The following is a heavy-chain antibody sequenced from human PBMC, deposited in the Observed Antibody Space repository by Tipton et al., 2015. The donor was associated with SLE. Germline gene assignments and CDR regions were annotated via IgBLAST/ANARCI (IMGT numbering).Heavy chain of an antibody. V-gene: IGHV4-34*01. Sequence: TLSLTCDLNGGSFSGYYWSWIRQPPGKGLEWIGEIDHSGSANYNPSLKSRVTISVDTSKNQFSLKLSSATAADTSVYYCARGKSTVTTFVHYYYGMDVWGQGTTVTVSS. CDR1: GGSFSGYY. J-gene: IGHJ6*02. D-gene: IGHD4-17*01. CDR3: ARGKSTVTTFVHYYYGMDV. CDR2: IDHSGSA.